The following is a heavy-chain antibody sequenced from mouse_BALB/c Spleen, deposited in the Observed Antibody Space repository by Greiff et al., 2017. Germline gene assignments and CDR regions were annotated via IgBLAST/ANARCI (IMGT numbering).Heavy chain of an antibody. Sequence: EVKLVESGPELVKPGASMKISCKASGYSFTGYTMNRVKQSHGKNLEWIGLINPYNGGTSYNQKFKGKATLTVDKSSSTAYMELLSLTSEDSAVYYCARCGNYVDYYVMDYWGQGTSVTVSS. CDR2: INPYNGGT. CDR1: GYSFTGYT. V-gene: IGHV1-18*01. J-gene: IGHJ4*01. D-gene: IGHD2-1*01. CDR3: ARCGNYVDYYVMDY.